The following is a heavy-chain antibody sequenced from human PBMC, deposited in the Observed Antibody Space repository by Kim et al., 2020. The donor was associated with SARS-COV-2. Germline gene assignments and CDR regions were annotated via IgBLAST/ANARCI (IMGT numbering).Heavy chain of an antibody. D-gene: IGHD1-7*01. CDR3: ARDNVFELLAFDI. J-gene: IGHJ3*02. V-gene: IGHV3-7*01. Sequence: YVDSVKGRFTISRDTAKNSLYLQMNSLRAEDTAVYYCARDNVFELLAFDIWGQGTMVTVSS.